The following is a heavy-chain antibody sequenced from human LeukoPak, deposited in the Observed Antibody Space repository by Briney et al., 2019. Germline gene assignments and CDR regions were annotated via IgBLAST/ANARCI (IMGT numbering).Heavy chain of an antibody. Sequence: GGTLRLSCAASGFTFSSYGMSWVRQAPGKGLEWVSSISSSSSYIYYADSVKGRFTISRDNAKNSLYLQMNSLRAEDTAVYYCARDPTYYYDSSGYYYPNWFDPWGQGTLVTVSS. CDR1: GFTFSSYG. D-gene: IGHD3-22*01. CDR3: ARDPTYYYDSSGYYYPNWFDP. V-gene: IGHV3-21*01. CDR2: ISSSSSYI. J-gene: IGHJ5*02.